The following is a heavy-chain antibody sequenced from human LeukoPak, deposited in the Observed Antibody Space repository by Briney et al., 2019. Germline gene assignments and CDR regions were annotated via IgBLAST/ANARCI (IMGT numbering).Heavy chain of an antibody. D-gene: IGHD3-22*01. J-gene: IGHJ4*02. V-gene: IGHV3-66*01. Sequence: QSGRSLRLSCAASGFTVSSNYMSWVRQAPGKGLEWVSVIYSGGSTYYANSVKGRFTISRDNSKNTLYLQMNSLRAEDTAVYYCARGGGSSGYYYGYWGQGTLVTVSS. CDR1: GFTVSSNY. CDR3: ARGGGSSGYYYGY. CDR2: IYSGGST.